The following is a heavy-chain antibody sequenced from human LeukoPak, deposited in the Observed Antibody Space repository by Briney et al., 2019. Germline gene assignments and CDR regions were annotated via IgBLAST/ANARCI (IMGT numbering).Heavy chain of an antibody. V-gene: IGHV4-59*01. Sequence: PSETLSLTCTVSGGSISSYYWSWLRQPPGKGLEWIGYIYYSGSTNYNPSLKSRVTISVDTSKNQFSLKLSSVTAADTAVYYCARALTAYYYDSSGYYYRYYFDYGGQGTLVTVSS. J-gene: IGHJ4*02. CDR1: GGSISSYY. D-gene: IGHD3-22*01. CDR2: IYYSGST. CDR3: ARALTAYYYDSSGYYYRYYFDY.